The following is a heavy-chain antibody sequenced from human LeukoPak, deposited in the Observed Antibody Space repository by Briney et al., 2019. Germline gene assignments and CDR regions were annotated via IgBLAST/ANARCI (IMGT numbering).Heavy chain of an antibody. J-gene: IGHJ4*02. D-gene: IGHD3-9*01. Sequence: PGRSLRLSCAASGFTFSSYARHWVRQAPGKGLEWVAVISYDGRNKYYADSVKGRFTISRDNSKNTLYLQMNSLRAEDTAVYYCAREGSTYYDILTGYFHFDYWGQGALVTVSS. CDR3: AREGSTYYDILTGYFHFDY. CDR2: ISYDGRNK. CDR1: GFTFSSYA. V-gene: IGHV3-30*04.